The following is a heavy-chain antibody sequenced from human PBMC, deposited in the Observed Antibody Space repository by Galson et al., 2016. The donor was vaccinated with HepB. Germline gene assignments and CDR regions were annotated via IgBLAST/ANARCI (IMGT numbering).Heavy chain of an antibody. CDR3: ARGRVSSFNAYWYFDL. V-gene: IGHV3-30-3*01. CDR2: ISYDGSNK. CDR1: GFTFNTYA. Sequence: SLRLSCAASGFTFNTYAVHWVRQAPGKGLEWAAVISYDGSNKLYGDSVKGRFTISRDNSKNMLYLQMNDVRTEDTAVYFCARGRVSSFNAYWYFDLWGHGTLVTVSS. D-gene: IGHD6-13*01. J-gene: IGHJ2*01.